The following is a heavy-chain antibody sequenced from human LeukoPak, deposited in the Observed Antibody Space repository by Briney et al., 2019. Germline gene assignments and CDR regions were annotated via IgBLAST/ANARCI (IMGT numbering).Heavy chain of an antibody. V-gene: IGHV4-34*01. Sequence: SETLSLTCAVYGGSFSGYYWSWIRQPPGKGLEWIGEINHSGSTNYNPSLKSRVTISVDTSKNQFSLKLSSVTAAVTAVYYCARYWGSGWTFDYRGQGTLVTVSS. CDR2: INHSGST. D-gene: IGHD6-19*01. CDR1: GGSFSGYY. CDR3: ARYWGSGWTFDY. J-gene: IGHJ4*02.